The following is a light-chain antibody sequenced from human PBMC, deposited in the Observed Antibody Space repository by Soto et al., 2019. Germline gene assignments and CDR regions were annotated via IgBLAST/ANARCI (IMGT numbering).Light chain of an antibody. CDR3: SSYTSSSTFHYV. CDR1: SSDVGGYNY. Sequence: QSALTQPASVSGSPGQSITISCTGTSSDVGGYNYVSWYQQHPGKAPKLMIYDVSNRPSGVSNRFSGSKSDNTASLTISGLQAEDEADYYCSSYTSSSTFHYVFGTGTKLTVL. CDR2: DVS. J-gene: IGLJ1*01. V-gene: IGLV2-14*01.